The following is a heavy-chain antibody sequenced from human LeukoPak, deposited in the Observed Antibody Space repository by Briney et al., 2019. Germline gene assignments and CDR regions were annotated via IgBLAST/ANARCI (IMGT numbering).Heavy chain of an antibody. CDR2: IRYAGGNK. CDR1: GFIFSSYG. J-gene: IGHJ4*02. D-gene: IGHD3-3*01. Sequence: GGSLRLSCAASGFIFSSYGMHWVRQAPGKGLEWVAFIRYAGGNKNYADSVKGRFTISRDNSKNTVYLQMNSLRAEDTAVYYCAKDPRLEWLGAYYFDHWGQGTLVTVSS. CDR3: AKDPRLEWLGAYYFDH. V-gene: IGHV3-30*02.